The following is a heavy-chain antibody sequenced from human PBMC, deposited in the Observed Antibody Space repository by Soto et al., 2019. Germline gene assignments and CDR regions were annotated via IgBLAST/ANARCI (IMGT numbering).Heavy chain of an antibody. J-gene: IGHJ6*03. Sequence: SETLSLTCTVSGGSISSGGYYSSWIRQHPGKGLEWIGYIYYSGSTYYNPSLKSRVTISVDTSKNQFSLKLSSVTAADTAVYYCARDRGYGSGSPTSLYYYYYLDVWGKGTTVTVSS. D-gene: IGHD3-10*01. V-gene: IGHV4-31*03. CDR2: IYYSGST. CDR3: ARDRGYGSGSPTSLYYYYYLDV. CDR1: GGSISSGGYY.